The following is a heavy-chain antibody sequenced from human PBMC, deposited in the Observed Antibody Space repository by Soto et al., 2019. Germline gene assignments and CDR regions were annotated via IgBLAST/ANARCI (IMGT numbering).Heavy chain of an antibody. CDR2: IYYSGST. CDR3: ATARSSSYDY. Sequence: SETLSLTCTVSGGSVSSGSYYCSWIRHPPGKGLEWTGFIYYSGSTNYNPSLKSRVTISVDTSTNKFSLKMSSVTAADTAVYYCATARSSSYDYWGQGTPVTASS. J-gene: IGHJ4*02. V-gene: IGHV4-61*01. CDR1: GGSVSSGSYY. D-gene: IGHD6-6*01.